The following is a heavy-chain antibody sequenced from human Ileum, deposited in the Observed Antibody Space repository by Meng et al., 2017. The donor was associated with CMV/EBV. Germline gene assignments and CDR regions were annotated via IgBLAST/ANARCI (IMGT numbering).Heavy chain of an antibody. CDR2: IYSSGLT. D-gene: IGHD6-19*01. Sequence: GSRRLSCFVSGGSLNNYYWSWIRQPPGKGLEWIGHIYSSGLTSYNFPLKSRVTISVDTSKNQFSLNLTSVTAADTAVYYCARHFSGWSYYFDHWGQGMLVTVSS. J-gene: IGHJ4*02. V-gene: IGHV4-59*01. CDR3: ARHFSGWSYYFDH. CDR1: GGSLNNYY.